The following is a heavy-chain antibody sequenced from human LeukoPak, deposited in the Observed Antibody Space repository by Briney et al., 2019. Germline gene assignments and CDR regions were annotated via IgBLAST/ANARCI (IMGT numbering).Heavy chain of an antibody. J-gene: IGHJ2*01. D-gene: IGHD3-22*01. V-gene: IGHV1-46*01. CDR3: ARDPRLSSGYSTGILWYFDL. CDR2: INPNGGST. Sequence: WASVNVSCKASGYTFTDYYMHWVRQAPGQGLEWMGIINPNGGSTIYAQKFQGRVTMTRDTSTSTVYMELSSLRSEDTAVYYCARDPRLSSGYSTGILWYFDLWGRGTLVTVSS. CDR1: GYTFTDYY.